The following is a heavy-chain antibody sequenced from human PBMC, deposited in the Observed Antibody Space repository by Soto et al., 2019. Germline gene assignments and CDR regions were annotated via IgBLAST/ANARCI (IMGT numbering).Heavy chain of an antibody. V-gene: IGHV3-30*18. CDR3: AKDRSYVGFYGMDV. Sequence: QVQLVESGGGVVQPGRSLKLSCVASGFTFRRSGMHWVRQAPGKGLEWVAVISNDESDKYYADSVKGRFTISRDNSKNTVYLQMNRLRPQDTAVYYGAKDRSYVGFYGMDVWGQGTTVTV. CDR2: ISNDESDK. D-gene: IGHD1-26*01. J-gene: IGHJ6*02. CDR1: GFTFRRSG.